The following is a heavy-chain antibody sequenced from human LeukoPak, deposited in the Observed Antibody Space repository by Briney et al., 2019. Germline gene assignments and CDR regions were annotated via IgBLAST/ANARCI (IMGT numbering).Heavy chain of an antibody. D-gene: IGHD3-10*01. J-gene: IGHJ3*02. V-gene: IGHV3-74*01. Sequence: GGSLRLSCAASGFTFSSYWMHWVRQAPGKGLVWVSRINSDGSSTSYADSVKGRFTISRHNAKNTLYLQMNSLRAEDTAVYYCARATMVRGVIIRANAFDIWGQGTMVTVSS. CDR1: GFTFSSYW. CDR3: ARATMVRGVIIRANAFDI. CDR2: INSDGSST.